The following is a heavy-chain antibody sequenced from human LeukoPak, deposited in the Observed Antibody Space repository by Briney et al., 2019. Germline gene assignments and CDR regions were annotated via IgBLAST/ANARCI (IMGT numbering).Heavy chain of an antibody. D-gene: IGHD1-14*01. CDR3: TSRGPNPDFDY. CDR1: GFTFSGSA. CDR2: IRSKANSYAT. Sequence: GGSLKLSCAASGFTFSGSAMHWVRQASGKGLEWVGRIRSKANSYATAYAASVKGRFTISRDDSKNTAYLQMNSLKTEDTAVYYCTSRGPNPDFDYWGQGTLVTVSS. V-gene: IGHV3-73*01. J-gene: IGHJ4*02.